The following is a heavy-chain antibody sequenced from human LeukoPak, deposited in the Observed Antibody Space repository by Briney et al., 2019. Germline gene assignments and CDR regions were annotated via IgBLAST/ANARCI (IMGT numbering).Heavy chain of an antibody. J-gene: IGHJ6*02. CDR3: ARHEGLGYYFYGMDV. D-gene: IGHD6-13*01. CDR2: IYYRGST. CDR1: GGSISSYY. Sequence: SETLSLTCTVSGGSISSYYWSWIRQPPGKGLEWIGYIYYRGSTNYNPSLKSRVTISVDTSKNQFSLKLSSVTAADTAVYYCARHEGLGYYFYGMDVWGQGTTVTVSS. V-gene: IGHV4-59*08.